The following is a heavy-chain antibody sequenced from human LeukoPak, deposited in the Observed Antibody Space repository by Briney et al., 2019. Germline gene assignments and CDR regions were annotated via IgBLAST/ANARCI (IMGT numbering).Heavy chain of an antibody. CDR2: INAGNGNT. J-gene: IGHJ5*02. V-gene: IGHV1-3*01. CDR3: ARDLIRDPRFDP. CDR1: GYTFTSYA. D-gene: IGHD3-10*01. Sequence: ASVKVSCKASGYTFTSYAMHWVRQAPGQRLEWMGWINAGNGNTKYSQKFQGRVTITRDTSASTAYMELSSLRSEDTAVYYCARDLIRDPRFDPWGQGTLVTVSS.